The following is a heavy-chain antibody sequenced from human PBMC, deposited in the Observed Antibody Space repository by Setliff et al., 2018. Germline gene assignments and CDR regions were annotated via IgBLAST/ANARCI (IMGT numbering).Heavy chain of an antibody. V-gene: IGHV1-8*03. CDR2: MNPNNGNT. D-gene: IGHD3-10*01. J-gene: IGHJ3*02. CDR3: ARELLDGYDAFDI. Sequence: ASVKVSCKASGYTFTSYDINWVRQATGQGLEWMGWMNPNNGNTGYAQKFQGRVTITTDESTSTAYMELSSLRSEDTAVYYCARELLDGYDAFDIWGQGTMVTVSS. CDR1: GYTFTSYD.